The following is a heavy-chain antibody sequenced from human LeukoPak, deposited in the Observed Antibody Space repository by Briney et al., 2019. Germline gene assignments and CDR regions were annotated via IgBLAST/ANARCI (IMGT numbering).Heavy chain of an antibody. D-gene: IGHD1-1*01. CDR1: GYSFTSYW. Sequence: GESLKISCKGSGYSFTSYWIGWVRQMPGKGLEWMGIIYPGDSDTRYSPSFQGQVTISADKSISTAYLQCGRLEASDTAMYYYAISVVTSGVVQAFEIWGQGTMVTVSS. V-gene: IGHV5-51*01. J-gene: IGHJ3*02. CDR2: IYPGDSDT. CDR3: AISVVTSGVVQAFEI.